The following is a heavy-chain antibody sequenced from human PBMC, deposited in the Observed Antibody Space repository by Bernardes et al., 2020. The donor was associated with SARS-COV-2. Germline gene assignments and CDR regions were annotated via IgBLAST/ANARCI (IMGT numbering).Heavy chain of an antibody. CDR3: ARHHDNSWYGYYFDY. V-gene: IGHV4-39*01. CDR2: VYNTGST. Sequence: SETLSLTCTVSGGSISGSSYHWGWIRQPPGKGLEWVGSVYNTGSTYHNPSLKSRVTISADMSKNQFSLKLSSVTAADTAVYYCARHHDNSWYGYYFDYWGQGTPVTVSS. J-gene: IGHJ4*02. D-gene: IGHD4-4*01. CDR1: GGSISGSSYH.